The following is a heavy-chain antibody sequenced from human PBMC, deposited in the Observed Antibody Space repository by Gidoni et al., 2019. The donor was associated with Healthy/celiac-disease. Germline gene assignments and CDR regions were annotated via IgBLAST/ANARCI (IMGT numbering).Heavy chain of an antibody. Sequence: QVQLQQLGAGLLKPSETLSLTCAVYGGSFSGYYWSWIRQPPGKGLEWIGEINHSGSTNYNPSLKSRVTISVDTSKNQFSLKLSSVTAADTAVYYCARDYDSSGYYQLDAFDIWGQGTMVTVSS. CDR3: ARDYDSSGYYQLDAFDI. D-gene: IGHD3-22*01. J-gene: IGHJ3*02. V-gene: IGHV4-34*01. CDR1: GGSFSGYY. CDR2: INHSGST.